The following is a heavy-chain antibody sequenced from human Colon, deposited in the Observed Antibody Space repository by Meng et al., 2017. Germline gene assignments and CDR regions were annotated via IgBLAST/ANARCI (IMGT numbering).Heavy chain of an antibody. J-gene: IGHJ4*02. CDR1: GFTFSNSG. V-gene: IGHV3-33*06. CDR3: AKNSGGARFYFAN. Sequence: GESLKISCAASGFTFSNSGMHWVRQAPGKGLEWVAVIWNDGSKEYYADSVKGRFTISRDNSKNILYLQMNSLRVEDTAVFYCAKNSGGARFYFANWDQGPLVPVTS. D-gene: IGHD4-23*01. CDR2: IWNDGSKE.